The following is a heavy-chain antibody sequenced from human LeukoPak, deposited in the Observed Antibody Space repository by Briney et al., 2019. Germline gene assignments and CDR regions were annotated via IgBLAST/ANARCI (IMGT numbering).Heavy chain of an antibody. Sequence: ASVKVSCKASGYTFANYYMHWVRQAPGQGLEWMGLINPSGGSTSYAEKFQGKVIMTRDMSTTTDYMELSSLRSEDTAVYYCVRDNSIGGRGWWFDPWGQGTLVTVSS. J-gene: IGHJ5*02. D-gene: IGHD4-23*01. CDR2: INPSGGST. V-gene: IGHV1-46*01. CDR3: VRDNSIGGRGWWFDP. CDR1: GYTFANYY.